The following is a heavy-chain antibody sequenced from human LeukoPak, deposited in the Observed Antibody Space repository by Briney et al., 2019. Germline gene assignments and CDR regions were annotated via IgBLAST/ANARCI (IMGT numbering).Heavy chain of an antibody. CDR1: GFTFSSYS. J-gene: IGHJ5*02. V-gene: IGHV3-21*01. CDR3: ARAGHSSSWTGFDP. D-gene: IGHD6-13*01. Sequence: GGSLRLSCAASGFTFSSYSMNWVRQAPGKGLEWVSSISSSSSYIYYADSVKGRFTISRDNAKNSLYLQMNSLRAEDTAVYYCARAGHSSSWTGFDPWGQGTLVTVSS. CDR2: ISSSSSYI.